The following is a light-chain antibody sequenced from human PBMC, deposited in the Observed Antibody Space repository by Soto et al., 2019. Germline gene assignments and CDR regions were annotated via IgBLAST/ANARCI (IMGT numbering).Light chain of an antibody. CDR2: GAS. Sequence: EIVLTQSPATLSLSPGERATLSCRASRYVAASYVAWYQQKPGQAPRLLIYGASSRATGIPDRFSGSGSGTDFTLTISRLEPEDFAVYYCQQYGSSPRTFGQGTRLEIK. V-gene: IGKV3-20*01. CDR1: RYVAASY. CDR3: QQYGSSPRT. J-gene: IGKJ5*01.